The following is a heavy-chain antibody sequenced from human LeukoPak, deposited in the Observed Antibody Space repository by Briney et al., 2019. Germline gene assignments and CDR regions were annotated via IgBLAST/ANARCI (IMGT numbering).Heavy chain of an antibody. CDR2: IYYSGRT. CDR3: ARDILYGSGSYNAFDI. J-gene: IGHJ3*02. D-gene: IGHD3-10*01. Sequence: SEAVSVTCPVSGGSLSSYYWSWLRQPPGKGLEGIGYIYYSGRTNYNPSLTSRVTISVATSKNQFSLKLSSVTAADTAVYYCARDILYGSGSYNAFDIWGQGTMVTVSS. V-gene: IGHV4-59*01. CDR1: GGSLSSYY.